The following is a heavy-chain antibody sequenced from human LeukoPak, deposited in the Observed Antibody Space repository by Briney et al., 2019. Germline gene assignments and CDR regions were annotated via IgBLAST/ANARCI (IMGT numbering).Heavy chain of an antibody. CDR1: GGSISSSSYY. CDR3: ARHLNWFDP. CDR2: IYYSGST. J-gene: IGHJ5*02. V-gene: IGHV4-39*01. Sequence: KPSETLSLTCTVSGGSISSSSYYWGWIRQPPGKGLEWIGSIYYSGSTYYNPSLNSRLTISVDTYKNQFSLKLSSVTAADTAVYYCARHLNWFDPWGQGTLVTVSS.